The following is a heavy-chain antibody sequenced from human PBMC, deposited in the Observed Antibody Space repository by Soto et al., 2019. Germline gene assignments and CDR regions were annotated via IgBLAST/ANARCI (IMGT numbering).Heavy chain of an antibody. CDR3: ARDVSLNYYDGTFSYHAMDV. J-gene: IGHJ6*02. CDR1: GDTFSSQA. V-gene: IGHV1-69*13. CDR2: IIPFFKAT. D-gene: IGHD3-16*01. Sequence: SVKVSCKASGDTFSSQAISWVRQAPGQGLEWMGGIIPFFKATNYAQKFQGRVTITADDSTSTAYMDLYSLRSEDTAVYYCARDVSLNYYDGTFSYHAMDVWGQGTTVTVSS.